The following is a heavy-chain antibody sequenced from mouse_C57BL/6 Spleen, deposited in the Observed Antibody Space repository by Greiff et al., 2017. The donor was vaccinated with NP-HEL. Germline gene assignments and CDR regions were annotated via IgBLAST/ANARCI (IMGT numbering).Heavy chain of an antibody. D-gene: IGHD2-3*01. V-gene: IGHV14-3*01. Sequence: SVAELVRPGASVKLSCTASGFTIKNTYMHWVKQRPEQGLEWIGRIDPANGNTKYAPKFQGKATITADTSSNTAYLQLSSLTSEDTAIYYCALYDWGFAYWGQGTLVTVSA. CDR2: IDPANGNT. CDR3: ALYDWGFAY. J-gene: IGHJ3*01. CDR1: GFTIKNTY.